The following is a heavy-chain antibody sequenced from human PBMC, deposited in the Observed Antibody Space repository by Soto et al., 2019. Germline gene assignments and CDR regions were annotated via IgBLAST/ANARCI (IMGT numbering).Heavy chain of an antibody. D-gene: IGHD3-10*01. CDR2: IGTSNNDV. Sequence: EVQLVESGGDLVHPGGSLRLSCAASGFTFSNYGMNWVRQATGKGLEWVSYIGTSNNDVQYADTVKDRFNIPRDNAKNSLYLQLSSLRAEDTALYYCARDETGIRDFDYWCQGTLVTVSS. CDR1: GFTFSNYG. V-gene: IGHV3-48*01. J-gene: IGHJ4*02. CDR3: ARDETGIRDFDY.